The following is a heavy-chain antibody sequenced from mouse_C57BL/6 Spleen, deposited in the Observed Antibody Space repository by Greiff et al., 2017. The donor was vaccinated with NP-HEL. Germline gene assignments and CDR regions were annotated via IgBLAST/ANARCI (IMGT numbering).Heavy chain of an antibody. CDR3: ARHGTTVVADYAMDY. V-gene: IGHV5-6*01. Sequence: EVLLVESGGDLVKPGGSLKLSCAASGFTFSSYGMSWVRQTPDKRLEWVATISSGGSYTYYPDSVKGRFTISRDNAKNTLYLQMSSLKWEDTAMYYCARHGTTVVADYAMDYWGQGTSVTVSS. J-gene: IGHJ4*01. D-gene: IGHD1-1*01. CDR2: ISSGGSYT. CDR1: GFTFSSYG.